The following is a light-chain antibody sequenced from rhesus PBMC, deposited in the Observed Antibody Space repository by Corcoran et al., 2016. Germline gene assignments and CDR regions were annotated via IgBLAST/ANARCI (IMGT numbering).Light chain of an antibody. CDR1: ENVNNY. Sequence: DIQMTQSPSSLSASVGDRVTITCRTSENVNNYLNWYQQKPGKAPKLLIYKASTFQSGVPSRFSGSGSGTDYTFTISSLQSEDVATYYCQHNYGTPPTFGGGTKVEIK. CDR3: QHNYGTPPT. J-gene: IGKJ4*01. CDR2: KAS. V-gene: IGKV1-74*01.